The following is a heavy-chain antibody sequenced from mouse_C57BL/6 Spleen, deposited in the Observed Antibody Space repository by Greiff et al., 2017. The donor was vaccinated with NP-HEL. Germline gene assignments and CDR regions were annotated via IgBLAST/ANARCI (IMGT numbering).Heavy chain of an antibody. D-gene: IGHD1-1*01. CDR1: GYAFSSSW. V-gene: IGHV1-82*01. Sequence: QVQLKQSGPELVKPGASVKISCKASGYAFSSSWMNWVKQRPGKGLEWIGRIYPGDGDTNYNGKFKGKATLTADKSSSTAYMQLSSLTSEDSAVYFCVGYYGSSYGYFDYWGQGTTLTVSS. CDR2: IYPGDGDT. CDR3: VGYYGSSYGYFDY. J-gene: IGHJ2*01.